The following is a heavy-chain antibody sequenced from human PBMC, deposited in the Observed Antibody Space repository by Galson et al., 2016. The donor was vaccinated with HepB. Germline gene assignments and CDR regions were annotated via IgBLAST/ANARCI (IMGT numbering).Heavy chain of an antibody. Sequence: SLRLSCAASGFIFSGYDMQWVRQAPGKGLEWVASTSYDGTDKFCADSLKGRFSISRDNSKNTLYLQMDSLRAEDTAVFYCARSAGYCGSGCYPDYWGQGTRVTVSS. CDR1: GFIFSGYD. CDR3: ARSAGYCGSGCYPDY. D-gene: IGHD2-2*01. J-gene: IGHJ4*02. CDR2: TSYDGTDK. V-gene: IGHV3-30*03.